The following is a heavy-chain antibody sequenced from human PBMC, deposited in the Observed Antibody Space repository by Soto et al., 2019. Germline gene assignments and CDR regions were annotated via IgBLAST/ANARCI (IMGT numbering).Heavy chain of an antibody. V-gene: IGHV1-3*01. D-gene: IGHD1-20*01. Sequence: ASVKVSCKASGYTFTSYAMHWVRQAPGQRLEWMGWINAGNGNTKYSQKFQGRVTITRDTSASTAYMELSSLRSEDTAVYYCAREEVSMPNPLSYYFDDWGQGSLVTVSS. CDR3: AREEVSMPNPLSYYFDD. CDR1: GYTFTSYA. J-gene: IGHJ4*02. CDR2: INAGNGNT.